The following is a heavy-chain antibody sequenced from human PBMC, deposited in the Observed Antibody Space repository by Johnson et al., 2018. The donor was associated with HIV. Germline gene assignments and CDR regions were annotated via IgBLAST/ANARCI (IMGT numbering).Heavy chain of an antibody. J-gene: IGHJ3*02. CDR2: IKQDGSEK. CDR3: ARETGYSSSWHAFDM. D-gene: IGHD6-13*01. Sequence: VQLVESGGGLIQPGGSLRLSCAASGFTFSSYWMSWVRQAPGKGLEWVANIKQDGSEKYCVDSVKGRFTISRDNSKNTLYLQINSLRAEDTAVYYCARETGYSSSWHAFDMWGQGTMVIVSS. CDR1: GFTFSSYW. V-gene: IGHV3-7*03.